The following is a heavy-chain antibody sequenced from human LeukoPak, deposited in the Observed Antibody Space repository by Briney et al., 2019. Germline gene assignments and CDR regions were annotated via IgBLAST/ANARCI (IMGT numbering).Heavy chain of an antibody. V-gene: IGHV4-38-2*02. D-gene: IGHD3-22*01. Sequence: SETLSLTCTVSGYSISSGYYWGWIRQPPGKGLEWIGSIYHSGSTYYNPSLKSRVTISVDTSKNQFSLKLSSVTAADTAAYYCARTPYYYDSSGYYFDYWGQGTLVTVSS. CDR3: ARTPYYYDSSGYYFDY. CDR1: GYSISSGYY. J-gene: IGHJ4*02. CDR2: IYHSGST.